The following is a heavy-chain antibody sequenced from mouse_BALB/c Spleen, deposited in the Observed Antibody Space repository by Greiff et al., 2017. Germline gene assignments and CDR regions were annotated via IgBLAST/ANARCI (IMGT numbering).Heavy chain of an antibody. Sequence: VQLQQSGAELVRPGSSVKISCKASGYAFSSYWMNWLKQRPGQGLEWIGQIYPGDGDTNYNGKFKGKATLTADKSSSTAYMQLSSLTSEDSAVYFCAKTARATYYFDYWGQGTTLTVSS. J-gene: IGHJ2*01. D-gene: IGHD3-2*01. CDR3: AKTARATYYFDY. V-gene: IGHV1-80*01. CDR1: GYAFSSYW. CDR2: IYPGDGDT.